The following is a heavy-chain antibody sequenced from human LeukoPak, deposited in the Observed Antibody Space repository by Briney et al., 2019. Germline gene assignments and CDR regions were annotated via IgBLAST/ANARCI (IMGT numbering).Heavy chain of an antibody. CDR3: AELGITMIGGV. Sequence: GGSLRLSCAASGFTFSTYWMNWVRQAPGKGLEWVSYISSSGSTMYYADSVKGRFTISRDNAKNSLYLQMSSLRAEDTAVYYCAELGITMIGGVWGKGTTVTISS. D-gene: IGHD3-10*02. V-gene: IGHV3-48*04. J-gene: IGHJ6*04. CDR2: ISSSGSTM. CDR1: GFTFSTYW.